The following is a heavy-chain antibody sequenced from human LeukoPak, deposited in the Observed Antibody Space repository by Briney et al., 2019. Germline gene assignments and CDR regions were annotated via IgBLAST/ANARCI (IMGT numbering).Heavy chain of an antibody. CDR1: GYTFTVYF. J-gene: IGHJ4*02. D-gene: IGHD1-1*01. Sequence: SVSLSCKASGYTFTVYFMHWVRQAPGQGLEWMGWINPNSGGTNYAQKFQGRVTMTRDTSITTAYMELSRLRSDDTAVYYCARDRNWNDEEFFDYWGQGTL. CDR3: ARDRNWNDEEFFDY. CDR2: INPNSGGT. V-gene: IGHV1-2*02.